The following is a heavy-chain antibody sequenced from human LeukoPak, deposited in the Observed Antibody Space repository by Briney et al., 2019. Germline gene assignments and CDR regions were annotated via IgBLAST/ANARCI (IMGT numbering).Heavy chain of an antibody. CDR3: AGVVVVAATRYYYGMDV. V-gene: IGHV1-69*04. Sequence: SVKVSCKASGGTFSSYVISWVRQAPGQGLEWMGRIIPILGIANYAQKFQGRVTITADKSTSTAYMELSSLRSEDTAVYYCAGVVVVAATRYYYGMDVWGQGTTVTVSS. D-gene: IGHD2-15*01. CDR2: IIPILGIA. J-gene: IGHJ6*02. CDR1: GGTFSSYV.